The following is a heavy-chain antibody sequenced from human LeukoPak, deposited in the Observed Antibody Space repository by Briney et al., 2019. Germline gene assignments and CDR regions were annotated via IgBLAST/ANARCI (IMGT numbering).Heavy chain of an antibody. J-gene: IGHJ5*02. V-gene: IGHV4-4*07. D-gene: IGHD6-19*01. CDR1: CGSISSYY. Sequence: SETLSLMCIVSCGSISSYYWSWIRQPAGKGLEWIGRVYTSGGTNYNPSLRTGVTMSVDMSKNKFFRKWSSVTAAATPGVSCDRRKQCSDKRFDPWGQGTLVTVSS. CDR3: DRRKQCSDKRFDP. CDR2: VYTSGGT.